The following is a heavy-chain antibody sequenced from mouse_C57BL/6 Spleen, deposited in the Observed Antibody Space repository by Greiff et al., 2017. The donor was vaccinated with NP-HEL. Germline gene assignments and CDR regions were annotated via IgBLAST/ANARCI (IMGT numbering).Heavy chain of an antibody. V-gene: IGHV6-3*01. CDR2: IRLKSDNYAT. J-gene: IGHJ4*01. Sequence: EVKVEESGGGLVQPGGSMKLSCVASGFTFSNYWMNWVRQSPEKGLEWVAQIRLKSDNYATHYAESVKGRFTISRDDSKSSVYLQMNNLRAEDTGIYYCTGARGYYYAMDYWGQGTSVTVSS. CDR3: TGARGYYYAMDY. CDR1: GFTFSNYW.